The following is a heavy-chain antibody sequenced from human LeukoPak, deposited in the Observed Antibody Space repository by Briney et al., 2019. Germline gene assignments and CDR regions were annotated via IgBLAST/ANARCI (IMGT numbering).Heavy chain of an antibody. CDR3: ATQNWNYVVYDAFDI. CDR2: ISANKGST. D-gene: IGHD1-7*01. Sequence: ASVKVSCKASGYTFSSYGISWARQAPGQGLGWMGWISANKGSTNLAQRFQGRVTMTTDTSTNTAYMELTSLRSDDTAVYCCATQNWNYVVYDAFDIWGQGTMVTVS. J-gene: IGHJ3*02. V-gene: IGHV1-18*01. CDR1: GYTFSSYG.